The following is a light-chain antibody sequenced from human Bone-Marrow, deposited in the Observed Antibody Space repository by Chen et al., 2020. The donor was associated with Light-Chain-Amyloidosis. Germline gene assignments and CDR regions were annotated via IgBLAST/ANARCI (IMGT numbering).Light chain of an antibody. V-gene: IGLV2-23*02. CDR1: SSAVGSYNL. J-gene: IGLJ2*01. Sequence: QSALTQPASVSGSPGPSITISCPGTSSAVGSYNLLSWYQQHPGKAPKLMIYEVSKRPSGVSHRFSGSKSGNTASLTISGLQAEDEADYCCCSYAGSSPLVFGGGTKLTVL. CDR3: CSYAGSSPLV. CDR2: EVS.